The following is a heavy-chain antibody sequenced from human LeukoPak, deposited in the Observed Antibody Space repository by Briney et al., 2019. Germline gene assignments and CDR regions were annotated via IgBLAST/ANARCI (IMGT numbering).Heavy chain of an antibody. D-gene: IGHD3-10*01. CDR1: GFTLCTYW. Sequence: GRSLRLSCGASGFTLCTYWMNWVRQAPGKGLGGVSGISSDGGITTSAESLKGRFTISRDNAKKTLYLQINNLRAEATAIYYCSTDSYVSWSYYSLFYWGQGTLVTGSS. CDR2: ISSDGGIT. V-gene: IGHV3-74*01. CDR3: STDSYVSWSYYSLFY. J-gene: IGHJ4*01.